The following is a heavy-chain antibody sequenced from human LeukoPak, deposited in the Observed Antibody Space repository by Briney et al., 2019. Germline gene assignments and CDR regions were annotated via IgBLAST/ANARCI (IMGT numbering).Heavy chain of an antibody. CDR1: GFSFSNYA. D-gene: IGHD3-10*01. Sequence: GGSLRLSCAASGFSFSNYAMGWVRRAPGKGLEWVSTISGSGGSTYYADSVRGRFTISRDNSKNILYLQMNSLRAEDTAVYYCALTNSGSYPDWGQGTLVTVSS. J-gene: IGHJ4*02. CDR2: ISGSGGST. V-gene: IGHV3-23*01. CDR3: ALTNSGSYPD.